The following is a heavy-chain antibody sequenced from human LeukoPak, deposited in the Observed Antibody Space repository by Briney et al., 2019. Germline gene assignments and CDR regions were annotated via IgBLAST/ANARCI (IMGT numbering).Heavy chain of an antibody. CDR2: MNPNSGNT. CDR3: ARGHNWYYDFWSGYYPDYYYYGMDV. J-gene: IGHJ6*02. D-gene: IGHD3-3*01. Sequence: ASVKVSCKASGYTFTSYDINWVRQATGQGLEWMGWMNPNSGNTGYAQKFQGRVTMTRNTSISTAYMELSSLRSEDTAVYYCARGHNWYYDFWSGYYPDYYYYGMDVWGQGTTVIVSS. CDR1: GYTFTSYD. V-gene: IGHV1-8*01.